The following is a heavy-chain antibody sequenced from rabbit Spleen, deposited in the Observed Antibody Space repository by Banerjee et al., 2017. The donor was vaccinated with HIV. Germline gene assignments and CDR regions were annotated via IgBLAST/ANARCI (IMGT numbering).Heavy chain of an antibody. V-gene: IGHV1S45*01. D-gene: IGHD1-1*01. Sequence: EESGGDLVQPEGSLTLTCTASGLDFSSSYWICWGRQAPGKGLEWIACIYAGSSGTTYSASGAKGRFTISKTSSTTVTLQMTSLTAADTATYFCARDTSSSFSSYGMDLWGPGTLVTVS. CDR3: ARDTSSSFSSYGMDL. CDR1: GLDFSSSYW. CDR2: IYAGSSGTT. J-gene: IGHJ6*01.